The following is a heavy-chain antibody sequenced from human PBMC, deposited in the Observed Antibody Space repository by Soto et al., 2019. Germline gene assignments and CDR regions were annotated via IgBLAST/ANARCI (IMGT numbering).Heavy chain of an antibody. J-gene: IGHJ6*02. CDR2: ISYDGSNK. V-gene: IGHV3-30*18. D-gene: IGHD3-9*01. CDR1: GFTFSSYG. CDR3: AKDLGVLRYFDWLSERAPYYYYGMDV. Sequence: PGGSLRLSCAASGFTFSSYGMHWVRQAPGKGLEWVAVISYDGSNKYHADSVKGRFTLSRDNSKNTLYLQMNSLRAEDTAVYYCAKDLGVLRYFDWLSERAPYYYYGMDVWGQGTTVTVSS.